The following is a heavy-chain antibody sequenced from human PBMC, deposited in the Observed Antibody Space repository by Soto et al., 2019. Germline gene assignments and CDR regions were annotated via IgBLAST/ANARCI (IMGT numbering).Heavy chain of an antibody. CDR1: GAYISDFS. CDR2: ITINGNT. Sequence: KPTETLSLTCIVSGAYISDFSWSWIRQPAGKGLEWIGRITINGNTQKNPSFKSRVTMSIDTSRNHFSLNLQSATAADTALYYCARETGENWTYEAHWGPGTLVTVSS. D-gene: IGHD1-7*01. V-gene: IGHV4-4*07. CDR3: ARETGENWTYEAH. J-gene: IGHJ1*01.